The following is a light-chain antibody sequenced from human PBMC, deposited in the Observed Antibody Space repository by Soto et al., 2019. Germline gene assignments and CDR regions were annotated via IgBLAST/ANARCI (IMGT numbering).Light chain of an antibody. Sequence: DIQMTQSPSTLSASVGDRVTITCRASQSISIWLVWYQQKPGKAPNLLISKASSLESGVPSRFIGSGSGTEFTLTISSLQPDDFATYYCQQYNNYPWTFGQGTKVEIK. V-gene: IGKV1-5*03. J-gene: IGKJ1*01. CDR1: QSISIW. CDR3: QQYNNYPWT. CDR2: KAS.